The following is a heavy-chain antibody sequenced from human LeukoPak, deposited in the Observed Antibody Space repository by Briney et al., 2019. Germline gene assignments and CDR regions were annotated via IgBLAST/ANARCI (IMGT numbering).Heavy chain of an antibody. V-gene: IGHV1-2*02. D-gene: IGHD3-3*01. CDR1: GYTFTDYY. J-gene: IGHJ5*02. CDR3: ARDLGRGITIFGVVTRGFDP. CDR2: INPNSGGT. Sequence: ASVKVSCKASGYTFTDYYMHWVRQAPGQGLEWMGWINPNSGGTNYTQKFQGRVTMTRDTSISTAYMELSRLRSDDTAVYYCARDLGRGITIFGVVTRGFDPWGQGTLVTVSS.